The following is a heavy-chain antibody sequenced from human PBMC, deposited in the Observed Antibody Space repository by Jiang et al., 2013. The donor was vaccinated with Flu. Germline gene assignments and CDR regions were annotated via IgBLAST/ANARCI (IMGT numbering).Heavy chain of an antibody. CDR3: AMYGGNHDAFDI. J-gene: IGHJ3*02. D-gene: IGHD4-23*01. CDR1: GYSISRGYY. Sequence: GPGLVKPSETLSLTCAVSGYSISRGYYWGWIRQPPGKGLEWIGNIHHTGSTNSNPSLKSQFTISIDTPQNQLSLRLRSVTAADTAVYYCAMYGGNHDAFDIWGQGTMVTVSS. V-gene: IGHV4-38-2*01. CDR2: IHHTGST.